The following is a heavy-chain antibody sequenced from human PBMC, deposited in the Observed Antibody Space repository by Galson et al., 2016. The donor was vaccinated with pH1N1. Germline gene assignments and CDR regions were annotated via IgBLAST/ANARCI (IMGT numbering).Heavy chain of an antibody. D-gene: IGHD5-18*01. CDR2: IVGIFRSA. CDR3: ARVSGYNSGYIDS. Sequence: SVKVSCKASGGPLNSHAISWVRQAPGQGLEWMGRIVGIFRSANYAQKFQGRVTITADEFMSTTYMELSSLRSDDTAVYYCARVSGYNSGYIDSWGQGTLVTVS. V-gene: IGHV1-69*13. J-gene: IGHJ4*02. CDR1: GGPLNSHA.